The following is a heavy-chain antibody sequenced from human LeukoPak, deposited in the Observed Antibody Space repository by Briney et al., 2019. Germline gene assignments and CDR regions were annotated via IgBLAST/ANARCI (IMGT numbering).Heavy chain of an antibody. CDR3: ARVPGGRLYYYYGMDV. V-gene: IGHV1-69*01. Sequence: ASVKVSCKASGGTFSSYAISWVRQAPGQGLEWMGGIIPIFGTANYAQKFQGRVTITADESTSTAYMELSSLRAEDTAVYYCARVPGGRLYYYYGMDVWGQGTTVTVSS. CDR1: GGTFSSYA. CDR2: IIPIFGTA. D-gene: IGHD1-14*01. J-gene: IGHJ6*02.